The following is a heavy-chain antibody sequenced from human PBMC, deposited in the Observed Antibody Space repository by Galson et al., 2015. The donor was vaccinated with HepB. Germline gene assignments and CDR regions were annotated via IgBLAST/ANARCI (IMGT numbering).Heavy chain of an antibody. Sequence: SVKVSCKASGYTFTSYYMHWVRQAPGQGLEWMGIINPSGGSTSYAQKFQGRVTMTRDTSTSTVYMELSSLRSEDTAVYYCATSPQSALEWLTSYYYGMDVWGQGTTVTVSS. J-gene: IGHJ6*02. D-gene: IGHD3-3*01. CDR1: GYTFTSYY. V-gene: IGHV1-46*01. CDR2: INPSGGST. CDR3: ATSPQSALEWLTSYYYGMDV.